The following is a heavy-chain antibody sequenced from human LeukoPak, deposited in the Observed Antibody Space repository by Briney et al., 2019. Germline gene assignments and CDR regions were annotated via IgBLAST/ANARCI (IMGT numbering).Heavy chain of an antibody. V-gene: IGHV3-7*01. Sequence: PGGSLRLSCAASGFIFSSYWMSWVRQAPGKALEWVANIKQDGSEKYYVDSVKGRFTISRDNAKNSLYLQMNSLRAEDTAVYYCARASSSQAYYYYYYMDVWGKGTTVTVSS. J-gene: IGHJ6*03. CDR1: GFIFSSYW. CDR2: IKQDGSEK. CDR3: ARASSSQAYYYYYYMDV. D-gene: IGHD6-6*01.